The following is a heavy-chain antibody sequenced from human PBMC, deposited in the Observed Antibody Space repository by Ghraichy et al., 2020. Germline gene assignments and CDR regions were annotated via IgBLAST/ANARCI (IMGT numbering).Heavy chain of an antibody. V-gene: IGHV4-34*01. CDR3: ASPSPGDRRIYYYYYYGMDV. Sequence: SETLSLTCAVYGGSFSGYYWSWIRQPPGKGLEWIGEINHSGSTNYNPSLKSRVTISVDTSKNQFSLKLSSVTAADTAVYYCASPSPGDRRIYYYYYYGMDVWGQGTTVTVSS. CDR2: INHSGST. D-gene: IGHD4-17*01. J-gene: IGHJ6*02. CDR1: GGSFSGYY.